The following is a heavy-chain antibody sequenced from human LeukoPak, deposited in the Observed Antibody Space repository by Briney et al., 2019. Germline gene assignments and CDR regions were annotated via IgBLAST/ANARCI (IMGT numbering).Heavy chain of an antibody. Sequence: QPGGSLRLSCAASGFTVSSNYMSWVRQAPGKGLEWVSVIYSGGSTYYADSVKGRFTISRDNSNNTVYLQMDSLRAGDTAVYYCARSYRGYDFTDSLGYYHYMDVWGKGTTVTISS. V-gene: IGHV3-66*01. CDR3: ARSYRGYDFTDSLGYYHYMDV. CDR1: GFTVSSNY. J-gene: IGHJ6*03. D-gene: IGHD5-12*01. CDR2: IYSGGST.